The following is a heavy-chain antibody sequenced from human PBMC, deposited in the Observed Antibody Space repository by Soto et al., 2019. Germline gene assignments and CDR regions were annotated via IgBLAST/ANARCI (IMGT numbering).Heavy chain of an antibody. D-gene: IGHD6-19*01. CDR2: MNPNSGNT. J-gene: IGHJ4*02. V-gene: IGHV1-8*01. CDR1: GYTFTSYD. CDR3: ARGQYSSGWYVVY. Sequence: QVQLVQSGAEVKKPGASVKVSCKASGYTFTSYDINWVRQATGQGLEWMGWMNPNSGNTGYAQKIQGRVTMPRNTSISTADMELSSLRSEETAGYYCARGQYSSGWYVVYWGQGTLVTVSS.